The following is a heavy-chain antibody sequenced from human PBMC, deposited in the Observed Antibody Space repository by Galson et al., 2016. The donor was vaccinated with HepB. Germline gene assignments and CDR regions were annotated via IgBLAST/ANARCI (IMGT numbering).Heavy chain of an antibody. V-gene: IGHV3-64D*06. D-gene: IGHD3-3*01. CDR2: INNKGGST. CDR3: VKTDNSDSWSGSLDS. CDR1: GFTFSNYA. J-gene: IGHJ4*02. Sequence: SLRLSCAASGFTFSNYAMYWVRQAPGKGLEYASHINNKGGSTYYADAVKGRFTISRDNSKNTLYLQMSSLKVEDTALYYCVKTDNSDSWSGSLDSWGQGTLVTVSS.